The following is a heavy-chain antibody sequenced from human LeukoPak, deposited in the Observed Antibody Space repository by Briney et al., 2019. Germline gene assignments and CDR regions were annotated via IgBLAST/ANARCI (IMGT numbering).Heavy chain of an antibody. Sequence: GGSLRLSSAASGFTFSSYWMHWVRQAPGKGLVWVSRINSDGSSTSYADSVKGRFTISRDNAKNTLYLQMNSLRAEDTAVYYCARDLYYYDSSGRFDPWGQGTLVTVSS. CDR3: ARDLYYYDSSGRFDP. CDR1: GFTFSSYW. J-gene: IGHJ5*02. V-gene: IGHV3-74*01. D-gene: IGHD3-22*01. CDR2: INSDGSST.